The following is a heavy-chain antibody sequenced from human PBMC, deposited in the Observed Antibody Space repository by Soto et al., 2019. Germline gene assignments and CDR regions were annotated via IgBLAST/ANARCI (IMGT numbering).Heavy chain of an antibody. V-gene: IGHV3-30*18. CDR1: GFTFSSYG. CDR3: AKGYSSGYPQYFDY. Sequence: QVQLVESGGGVVQPGRSLRLSCAASGFTFSSYGMHWVRQAPGKGLEWVAVISYDGSNKYYADSVKGRFTISRDNSKNTLYLQMNSLRAEDTAVYYCAKGYSSGYPQYFDYWGQGTLVTVSS. D-gene: IGHD3-22*01. J-gene: IGHJ4*02. CDR2: ISYDGSNK.